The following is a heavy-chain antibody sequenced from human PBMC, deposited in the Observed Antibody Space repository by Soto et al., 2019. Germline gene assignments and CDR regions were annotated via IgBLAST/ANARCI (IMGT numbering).Heavy chain of an antibody. CDR2: IYPGDSDT. CDR1: GYGFTSYW. V-gene: IGHV5-51*01. J-gene: IGHJ3*02. CDR3: ARHGEPGAFDI. Sequence: VESLKIYCEVSGYGFTSYWIVSVLQMPGKGLEWMGIIYPGDSDTRYSPSFQGQVTISADKSISTAYLQWSSLKASDTAMYYCARHGEPGAFDIWGQGTLVTVSS. D-gene: IGHD3-3*01.